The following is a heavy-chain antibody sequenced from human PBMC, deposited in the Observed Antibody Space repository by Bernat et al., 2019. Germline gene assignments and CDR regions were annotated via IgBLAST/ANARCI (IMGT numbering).Heavy chain of an antibody. V-gene: IGHV4-31*03. CDR1: GGSISSGGYY. CDR2: IYYTGST. J-gene: IGHJ6*03. CDR3: ARVQGGGDYYYYMDV. D-gene: IGHD2-15*01. Sequence: QVQLQESGPGLVKPSQTLSLTCTVSGGSISSGGYYWSWIRQHPGKGLEWIGYIYYTGSTYYNPSLESRATISVDTSKNQFSLKLSSVTAADTALYYCARVQGGGDYYYYMDVWGKGTTVTVSS.